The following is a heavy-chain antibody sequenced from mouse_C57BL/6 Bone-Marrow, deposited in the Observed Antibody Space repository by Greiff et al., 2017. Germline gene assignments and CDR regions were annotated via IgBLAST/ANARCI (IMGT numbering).Heavy chain of an antibody. V-gene: IGHV1-9*01. D-gene: IGHD2-1*01. CDR2: ILPGSGST. J-gene: IGHJ1*03. Sequence: QVHVKQSGAELMKTGASVKLSCKATGYTFTGYWIEWVKQRPGHGLEWIGEILPGSGSTNYNEKFKGKATFTADTSSNTAYMQLSSLTTEDSAIYYCASSLPCMFPYWYFDVWGTGTTVTVSS. CDR3: ASSLPCMFPYWYFDV. CDR1: GYTFTGYW.